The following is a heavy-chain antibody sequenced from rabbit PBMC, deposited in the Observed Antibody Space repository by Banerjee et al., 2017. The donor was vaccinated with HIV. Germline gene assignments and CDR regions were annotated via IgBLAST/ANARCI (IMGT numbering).Heavy chain of an antibody. J-gene: IGHJ4*01. V-gene: IGHV1S45*01. CDR2: IYVDDSGST. Sequence: QEQLVESGGGLVQPEGSRTLTCTASGFSFSSSYYMCWVRQAPGKGPAWLACIYVDDSGSTHYASWAKGRFTISKPSSTTVTLQMTSLTAADTATYFCARDHPIADSDYDYAGYGYFNLWGPGTLVTVS. CDR1: GFSFSSSYY. D-gene: IGHD6-1*01. CDR3: ARDHPIADSDYDYAGYGYFNL.